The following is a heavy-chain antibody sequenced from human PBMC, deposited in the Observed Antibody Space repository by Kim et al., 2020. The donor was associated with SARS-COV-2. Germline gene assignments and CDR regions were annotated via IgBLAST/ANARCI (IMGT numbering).Heavy chain of an antibody. CDR2: IYSGGSST. D-gene: IGHD2-21*02. V-gene: IGHV3-23*03. Sequence: GGSLRLSCAASGFTFSNYAMSWVRQAPGKGLEWVSVIYSGGSSTYYADSVKGRFTISRDNSKNTLYLQMNSLRAEDTAVYYCAKARGTAKAAIDYWGQGTLVTVSS. CDR1: GFTFSNYA. J-gene: IGHJ4*02. CDR3: AKARGTAKAAIDY.